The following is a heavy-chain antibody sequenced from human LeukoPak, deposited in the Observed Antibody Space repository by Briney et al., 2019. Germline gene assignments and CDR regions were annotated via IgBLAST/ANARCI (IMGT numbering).Heavy chain of an antibody. CDR1: GFTFSSYA. J-gene: IGHJ4*02. D-gene: IGHD3-3*01. CDR3: AKDLELRFLEWLRPFDY. V-gene: IGHV3-23*01. CDR2: IRGSGVST. Sequence: RGSLRLSCAASGFTFSSYAMSWVRQAPRRGVEWVSAIRGSGVSTYYANSVKGRFTISRDNSKNTLYLQMNSLRTEDTAVYYCAKDLELRFLEWLRPFDYWGQGTLVTVSS.